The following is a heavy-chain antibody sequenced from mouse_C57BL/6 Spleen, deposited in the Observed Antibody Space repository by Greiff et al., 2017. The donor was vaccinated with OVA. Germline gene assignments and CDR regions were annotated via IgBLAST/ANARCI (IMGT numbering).Heavy chain of an antibody. CDR3: ARSGKDYYAMDD. J-gene: IGHJ4*01. CDR2: INPYNGDT. CDR1: GYSFTGYF. V-gene: IGHV1-20*01. Sequence: VQLQQSGPELVKPGDSVKISCKASGYSFTGYFMNWVMQSPGKSLEWIGRINPYNGDTFYNQKFKGKATLTVDKSSSTAHMELRSLTSEDSAVYDCARSGKDYYAMDDWGQGTSVTVSS. D-gene: IGHD3-2*02.